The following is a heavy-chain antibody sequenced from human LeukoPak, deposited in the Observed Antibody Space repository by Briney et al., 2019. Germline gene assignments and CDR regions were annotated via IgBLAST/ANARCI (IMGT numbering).Heavy chain of an antibody. Sequence: SETLSLTCTVSGGSISSGDYYWSWIRQPPGKGLEWIGYIYYSGSTYYNPSLKSRVTISVDTSKNQFSLKLSSVTAADTAVYYCASNSLAGSSGSFDYWGQGTLVTVSS. CDR3: ASNSLAGSSGSFDY. J-gene: IGHJ4*02. CDR1: GGSISSGDYY. V-gene: IGHV4-30-4*01. D-gene: IGHD6-13*01. CDR2: IYYSGST.